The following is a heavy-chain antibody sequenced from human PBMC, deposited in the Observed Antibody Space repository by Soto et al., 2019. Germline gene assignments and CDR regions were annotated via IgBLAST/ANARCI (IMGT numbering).Heavy chain of an antibody. D-gene: IGHD6-19*01. CDR1: GGSISSSNW. V-gene: IGHV4-4*02. CDR2: IYHSGST. J-gene: IGHJ6*02. CDR3: ARPSSGWTLGGEYYYYGMDV. Sequence: QVQLQESGPGLVKPSGTLSLTCAVSGGSISSSNWWSWVRQPPGKGLEWIGEIYHSGSTNYNPSLKRRVTISVDTSKNQFSLKLSSVTAADTAVYYCARPSSGWTLGGEYYYYGMDVWGQGTTVTVSS.